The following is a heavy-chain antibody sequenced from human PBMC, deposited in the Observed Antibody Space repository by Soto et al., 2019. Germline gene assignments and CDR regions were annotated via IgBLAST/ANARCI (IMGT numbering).Heavy chain of an antibody. V-gene: IGHV1-3*01. J-gene: IGHJ6*02. CDR1: GYTFTSYA. Sequence: QVQLVQSGAEVKKPGASVKVSCKASGYTFTSYAIHWVRQAPGQRLEWMGWINAGNGNTKYSQKFQDRVTITRDPSARTAYMELSSLRSEDTAVYYCARGRHDGSSYYPGDYYGMDVWGQGTTVTVSS. CDR2: INAGNGNT. CDR3: ARGRHDGSSYYPGDYYGMDV. D-gene: IGHD3-22*01.